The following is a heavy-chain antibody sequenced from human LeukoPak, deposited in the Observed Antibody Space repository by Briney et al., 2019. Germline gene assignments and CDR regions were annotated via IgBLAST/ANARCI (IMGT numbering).Heavy chain of an antibody. V-gene: IGHV4-34*01. Sequence: SETLSLTCAVYGGSFSGYYWSWIRQPPGKGLEWIGEINHSGSTNYNPSLKSRVTISVDTSKNQFSLKLSSVTAADTAVYYCARGALDSSGYLPWYWGQGTLVTVSS. J-gene: IGHJ4*02. CDR1: GGSFSGYY. CDR2: INHSGST. CDR3: ARGALDSSGYLPWY. D-gene: IGHD3-22*01.